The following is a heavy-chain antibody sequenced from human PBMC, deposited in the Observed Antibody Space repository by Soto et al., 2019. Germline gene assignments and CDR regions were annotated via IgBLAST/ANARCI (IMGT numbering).Heavy chain of an antibody. Sequence: SETLSLTCTVSGGSISSGGYYWSWIRQHPGKGLEWIGYIYYSGSTYYNPSLKSRVTISVDTSKDQFSLKLSSVTAADTAVYYCATGSSTYCTNGVCYTDYYYYGMDVWGQGTTVTVSS. D-gene: IGHD2-8*01. CDR2: IYYSGST. V-gene: IGHV4-31*03. J-gene: IGHJ6*02. CDR3: ATGSSTYCTNGVCYTDYYYYGMDV. CDR1: GGSISSGGYY.